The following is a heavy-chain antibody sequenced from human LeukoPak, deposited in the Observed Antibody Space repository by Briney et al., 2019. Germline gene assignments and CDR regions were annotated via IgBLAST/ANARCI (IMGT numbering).Heavy chain of an antibody. CDR3: ASIAVAGDDY. CDR1: GGSISSSSYY. J-gene: IGHJ4*02. Sequence: PSETLFLTCTVSGGSISSSSYYWGWIRQPPGKGLEWIGSIYYSGSTYYNPSLKSRVTISVDRSKNQFSLKLSSVTAADTAVYYCASIAVAGDDYWGQGTLVTVSS. V-gene: IGHV4-39*07. D-gene: IGHD6-19*01. CDR2: IYYSGST.